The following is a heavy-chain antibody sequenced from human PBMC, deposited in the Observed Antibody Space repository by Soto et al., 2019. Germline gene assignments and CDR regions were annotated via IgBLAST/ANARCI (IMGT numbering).Heavy chain of an antibody. Sequence: GGSLRLSCAASGLTFSSYVMHWVRQAPGKGLEWVAVISYDEINKYYADSVKGRFTISRDNSKNTLYLQVNSLRVEDTAVYYCAKVGVAGSFDYWGQGT. CDR1: GLTFSSYV. V-gene: IGHV3-30*18. CDR2: ISYDEINK. J-gene: IGHJ4*02. CDR3: AKVGVAGSFDY. D-gene: IGHD6-19*01.